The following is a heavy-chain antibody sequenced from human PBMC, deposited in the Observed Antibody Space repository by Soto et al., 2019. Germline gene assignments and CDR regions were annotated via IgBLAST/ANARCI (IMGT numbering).Heavy chain of an antibody. Sequence: GGSLRLSCAASGFTFSSYSMNWVRQAPGKGLEWVSYISSSSTTIYYADSVKGRFTISRDNAKNSLYLQMNSLRAEDTAVYYCARDHSGWYFFDYWGQGTLVTAPQ. V-gene: IGHV3-48*01. CDR1: GFTFSSYS. CDR2: ISSSSTTI. CDR3: ARDHSGWYFFDY. D-gene: IGHD6-19*01. J-gene: IGHJ4*02.